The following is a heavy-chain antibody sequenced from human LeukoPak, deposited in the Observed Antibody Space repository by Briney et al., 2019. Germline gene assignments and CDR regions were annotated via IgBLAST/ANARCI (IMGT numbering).Heavy chain of an antibody. V-gene: IGHV1-2*02. CDR2: INPNSGGT. CDR1: GYTFTGCY. D-gene: IGHD2-21*01. J-gene: IGHJ4*02. Sequence: GASVKVSCKASGYTFTGCYMHWVRQAPGQGLEWMGWINPNSGGTNYAQKFQGRVTMTRDTSIRTAYMELSRLRSDDTAVYYCALLAASFDYWGQGTLVTVSS. CDR3: ALLAASFDY.